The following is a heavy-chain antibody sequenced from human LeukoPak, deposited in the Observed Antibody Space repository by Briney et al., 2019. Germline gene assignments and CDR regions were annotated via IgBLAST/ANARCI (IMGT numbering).Heavy chain of an antibody. Sequence: SETLSLTCTVSGGSIRSYYWSWSRQPPGKGLEWIGYIYYSGSTNYNPSLKSRVTISVDTSKNQFSLKLSSVTAAYTAVYYCARGGNWFDPWGQGTLVTVSS. J-gene: IGHJ5*02. CDR1: GGSIRSYY. CDR3: ARGGNWFDP. CDR2: IYYSGST. D-gene: IGHD1-26*01. V-gene: IGHV4-59*01.